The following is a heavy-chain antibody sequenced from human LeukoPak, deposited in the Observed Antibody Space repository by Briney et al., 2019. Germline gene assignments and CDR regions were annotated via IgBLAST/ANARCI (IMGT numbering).Heavy chain of an antibody. CDR2: ISAYNGHT. V-gene: IGHV1-18*01. Sequence: GASVKVSCKAPGYTFSNYGFSWVRQAPGQGLEWMGWISAYNGHTDYAQKLQGRVTMTTDTSTSTAYMELRRLSSDDTAVYYCARSVLAVAGGNRFDYWGQGTLVTVSS. J-gene: IGHJ4*02. D-gene: IGHD6-19*01. CDR1: GYTFSNYG. CDR3: ARSVLAVAGGNRFDY.